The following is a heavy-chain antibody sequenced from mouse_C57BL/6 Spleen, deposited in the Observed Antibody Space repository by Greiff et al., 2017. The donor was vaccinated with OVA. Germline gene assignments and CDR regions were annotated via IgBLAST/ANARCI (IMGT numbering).Heavy chain of an antibody. CDR1: GYAFSSYW. D-gene: IGHD2-1*01. J-gene: IGHJ1*03. CDR3: ARSDGNYGYFDV. CDR2: IYPGDGDT. Sequence: VKLMESGAELVKPGASVKISCKASGYAFSSYWMNWVKQRPGKGLEWIGQIYPGDGDTNYNGKFKGKATLTADKSSSTAYMQLSSLTSEDSAVYFCARSDGNYGYFDVWGTGTTVTVSS. V-gene: IGHV1-80*01.